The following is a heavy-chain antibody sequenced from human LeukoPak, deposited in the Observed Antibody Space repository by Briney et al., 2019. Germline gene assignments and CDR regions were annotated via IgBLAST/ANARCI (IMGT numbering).Heavy chain of an antibody. CDR1: GFTFSSYS. J-gene: IGHJ3*02. Sequence: GGSLRLSCAASGFTFSSYSMNWVRQAPGKGLEWVSSISSSSSYIYYADPVKGRFTISRDNSKNTLYLQMNSLRAEDTAVYYCAKDLGGDYAFDIWGQGTMVTVSS. D-gene: IGHD4-17*01. V-gene: IGHV3-21*04. CDR3: AKDLGGDYAFDI. CDR2: ISSSSSYI.